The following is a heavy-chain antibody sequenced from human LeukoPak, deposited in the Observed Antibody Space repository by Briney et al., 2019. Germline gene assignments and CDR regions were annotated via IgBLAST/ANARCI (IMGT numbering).Heavy chain of an antibody. CDR2: IYHSGST. V-gene: IGHV4-30-2*01. CDR3: ASPTPFHAVGYDSFDY. D-gene: IGHD5-12*01. CDR1: GGSISSGGYY. J-gene: IGHJ4*02. Sequence: SETLSLTCTVSGGSISSGGYYWSWIRQPPGKGLEWIGYIYHSGSTYYNPSLKSRVTISVDRSKNQFSLKLSSVTAADTAVYYCASPTPFHAVGYDSFDYWGQGTLVTVSS.